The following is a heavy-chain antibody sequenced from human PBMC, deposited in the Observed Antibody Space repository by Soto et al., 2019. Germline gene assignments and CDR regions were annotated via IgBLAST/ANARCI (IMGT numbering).Heavy chain of an antibody. Sequence: GASVKVSCKASGYTFTGYYMHWVRQAPGQGLEWMGWINPNSGGTNYAQKFQGWVTMTRDTSISTAYMELSRLRSDDTAVYYCARGGQLVPLEYFQHWGQGTLVTVSS. CDR3: ARGGQLVPLEYFQH. CDR2: INPNSGGT. CDR1: GYTFTGYY. J-gene: IGHJ1*01. V-gene: IGHV1-2*04. D-gene: IGHD6-6*01.